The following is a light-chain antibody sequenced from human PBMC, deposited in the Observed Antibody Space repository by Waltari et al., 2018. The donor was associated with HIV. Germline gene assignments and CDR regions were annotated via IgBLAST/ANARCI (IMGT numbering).Light chain of an antibody. CDR1: SSDVGSYNY. CDR2: DVR. J-gene: IGLJ2*01. Sequence: QSALTQPRSLSGSPGQSVTISCTGTSSDVGSYNYVSWYQHHPGKAPNLILYDVRWRPSGVPDRFSGSKSGNTASRTISGLQAEDEADYYCCSYAGTYTFVVFGGGTRLTVL. CDR3: CSYAGTYTFVV. V-gene: IGLV2-11*01.